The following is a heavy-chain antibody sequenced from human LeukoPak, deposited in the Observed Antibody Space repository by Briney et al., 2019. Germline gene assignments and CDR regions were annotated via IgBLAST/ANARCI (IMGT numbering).Heavy chain of an antibody. CDR1: GGTFSSYA. CDR2: IIPIFGTA. J-gene: IGHJ4*02. Sequence: SVKVSCKGSGGTFSSYAISWVRQAPGQGLEWMGKIIPIFGTANYAQKFQGRVTITTDESTSTAYMELSSLRSEDTAVYYCATTPGDIVAPQAAAGPDYWGQGTLVTVSS. D-gene: IGHD5-12*01. V-gene: IGHV1-69*05. CDR3: ATTPGDIVAPQAAAGPDY.